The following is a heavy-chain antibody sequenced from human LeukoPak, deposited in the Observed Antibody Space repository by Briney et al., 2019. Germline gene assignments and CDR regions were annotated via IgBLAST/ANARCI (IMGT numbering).Heavy chain of an antibody. V-gene: IGHV4-34*01. CDR2: INHSGST. J-gene: IGHJ4*02. CDR3: ARGPKGSSSSLYYFDY. D-gene: IGHD6-6*01. Sequence: SETLSLTCAVYGGSFSGYYWSWIRQPPGKGLEWIGEINHSGSTNYNPSLKSRVTISVDTSKNQFSLKLSSVTAADTAVYYCARGPKGSSSSLYYFDYRGQGTLVTVSS. CDR1: GGSFSGYY.